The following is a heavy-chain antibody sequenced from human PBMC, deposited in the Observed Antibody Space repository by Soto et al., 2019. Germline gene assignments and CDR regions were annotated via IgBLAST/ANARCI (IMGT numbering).Heavy chain of an antibody. CDR3: ARGSMYCTNGVCPRGWFDP. CDR2: ISAYNGNT. V-gene: IGHV1-18*04. CDR1: GYTFTSYG. Sequence: QVQLVQSGAEVKKPGASVKVSCKASGYTFTSYGISWVRQAPGQGLEWMGWISAYNGNTNYAQKLQGRVTMTTDTPTSTAYMELRSLRPDDTAVYYCARGSMYCTNGVCPRGWFDPWGQGTLVTVSS. D-gene: IGHD2-8*01. J-gene: IGHJ5*02.